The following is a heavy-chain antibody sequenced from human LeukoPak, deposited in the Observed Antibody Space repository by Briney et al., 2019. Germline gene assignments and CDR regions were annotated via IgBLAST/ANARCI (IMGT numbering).Heavy chain of an antibody. CDR1: GGSSSSYY. J-gene: IGHJ4*02. D-gene: IGHD3-9*01. CDR3: ARLYYDILTGYLFDY. Sequence: PSETLSLTCTVSGGSSSSYYWSWIRQPPGKGLEWIGYIYYSGSTNYNPSLKSRVTISVDTSKNQFSLKLSSVTAADTAVYYCARLYYDILTGYLFDYWGQGTLVTVSS. CDR2: IYYSGST. V-gene: IGHV4-59*08.